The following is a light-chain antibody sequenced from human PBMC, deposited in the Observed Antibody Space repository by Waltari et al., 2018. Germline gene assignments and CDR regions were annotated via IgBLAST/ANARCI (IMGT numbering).Light chain of an antibody. CDR2: KAS. CDR1: PGSVVW. Sequence: DIRVTQSPSTLSASVGGRGHITCRASPGSVVWLAWYQKTPGKAPRLLIYKASYLESGVPSMFSGSGSGTVFTLIISSLQADDFATYYCLQYNSYPWTFGQGTKVEIK. V-gene: IGKV1-5*03. CDR3: LQYNSYPWT. J-gene: IGKJ1*01.